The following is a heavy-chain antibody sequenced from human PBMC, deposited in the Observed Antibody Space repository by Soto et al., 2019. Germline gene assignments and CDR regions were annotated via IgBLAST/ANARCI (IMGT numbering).Heavy chain of an antibody. D-gene: IGHD2-2*01. Sequence: QLQLQESGPGLVKPSETLSLTCTVSGGSISSSSYYWGWIRQPPGKGLEWNGSIYYSGSTYYNPSLQSRVTISVDTSKNQFSLKLSSVTAADTAVYYCARRTIVVVPAATGFSGMDVWGQGTTVTVSS. CDR2: IYYSGST. V-gene: IGHV4-39*01. CDR3: ARRTIVVVPAATGFSGMDV. CDR1: GGSISSSSYY. J-gene: IGHJ6*02.